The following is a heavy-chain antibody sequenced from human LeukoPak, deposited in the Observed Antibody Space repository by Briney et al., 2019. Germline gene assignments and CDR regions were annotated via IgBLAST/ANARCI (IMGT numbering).Heavy chain of an antibody. CDR2: IYYSGST. CDR3: ARSFVVPAAIFDY. D-gene: IGHD2-2*01. Sequence: PSQTLSLTCTVSGGSISSGDYYWSWIRQPPGKGLEWIGYIYYSGSTYYNPSLKSRVTISVDTSKNQFSLKLSSVTAADTAVYYCARSFVVPAAIFDYWGQGTLVTVPS. J-gene: IGHJ4*02. CDR1: GGSISSGDYY. V-gene: IGHV4-30-4*08.